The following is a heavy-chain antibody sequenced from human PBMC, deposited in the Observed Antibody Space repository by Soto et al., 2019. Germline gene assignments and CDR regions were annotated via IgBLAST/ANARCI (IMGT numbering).Heavy chain of an antibody. CDR2: ISGTSGSI. D-gene: IGHD6-19*01. J-gene: IGHJ4*02. V-gene: IGHV3-48*02. Sequence: EVQLEESGGGLVQPGGSLRLSCAASGFTFSTYSMTWVRRAPGKGLEWVSYISGTSGSIYYADSAKGRFTISRDNAKNSLYLQMNSLRDEDTAVYYWARVRVPRYSSGWNDYWGQGTLVTVSS. CDR3: ARVRVPRYSSGWNDY. CDR1: GFTFSTYS.